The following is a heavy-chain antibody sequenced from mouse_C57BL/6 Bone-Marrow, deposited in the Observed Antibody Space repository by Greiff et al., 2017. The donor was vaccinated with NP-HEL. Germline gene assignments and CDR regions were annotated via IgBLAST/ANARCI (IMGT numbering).Heavy chain of an antibody. CDR1: GFNIKDDY. V-gene: IGHV14-4*01. J-gene: IGHJ4*01. Sequence: VQLQQSGVELVRPGASVKLSCTASGFNIKDDYMHWVKQRPEQGLEWIGWIDPENGDTEYASKFQGKATITADTSSNTAYLQLSSLTSEDTAVYYCTTYAMDYWGQGTSVTVSS. CDR3: TTYAMDY. CDR2: IDPENGDT.